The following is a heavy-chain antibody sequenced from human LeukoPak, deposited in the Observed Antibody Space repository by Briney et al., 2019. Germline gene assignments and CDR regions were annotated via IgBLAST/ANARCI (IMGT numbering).Heavy chain of an antibody. D-gene: IGHD2-15*01. CDR2: ISSSSSYI. CDR3: ARDQGYCSGGSCYGGDDY. J-gene: IGHJ4*02. V-gene: IGHV3-21*01. Sequence: GGSLRLTCAASGFTVSSNYMSWVRQAPGKWLEWVSSISSSSSYIYYADSVKGRFTISRDNAKNSLYLQMNSLRAEDTAVYYCARDQGYCSGGSCYGGDDYWGQGTLVTVSS. CDR1: GFTVSSNY.